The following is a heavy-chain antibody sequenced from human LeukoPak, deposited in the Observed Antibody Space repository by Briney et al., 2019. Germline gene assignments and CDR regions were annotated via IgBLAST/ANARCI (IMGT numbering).Heavy chain of an antibody. CDR1: GVTLSNYA. Sequence: SGGSLRLSCTASGVTLSNYAMHWVRRPPGRGLEWVAVISFDGTNKYYGDSVEGRFSVSRDNSKNTLYLQMNSLSPDDTAMYYCATDYGDYEPIDYWGQGTLVTVSS. D-gene: IGHD4-17*01. J-gene: IGHJ4*02. CDR3: ATDYGDYEPIDY. V-gene: IGHV3-30*04. CDR2: ISFDGTNK.